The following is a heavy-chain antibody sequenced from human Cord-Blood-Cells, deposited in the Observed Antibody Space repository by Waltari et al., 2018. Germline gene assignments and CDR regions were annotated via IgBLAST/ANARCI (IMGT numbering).Heavy chain of an antibody. J-gene: IGHJ4*02. CDR2: IIPILGIA. CDR3: AIPILAYCGGDCYDY. V-gene: IGHV1-69*10. Sequence: QVQLVQSGAEVKKPGSSVKVSCKASGGTFSSYAISWVRQAPGQGLEWMGGIIPILGIANYAQKCQGRGTITADKSTITAYMELSILRSEDTAVYYCAIPILAYCGGDCYDYWGQGTLVTVSS. CDR1: GGTFSSYA. D-gene: IGHD2-21*01.